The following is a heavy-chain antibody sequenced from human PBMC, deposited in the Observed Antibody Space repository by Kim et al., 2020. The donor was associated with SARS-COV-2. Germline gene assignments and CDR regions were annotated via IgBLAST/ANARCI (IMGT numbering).Heavy chain of an antibody. D-gene: IGHD6-19*01. CDR2: IYYSGST. Sequence: SETLSLTCTVSGGSISSYYWSWIRQPPGKGLEWIGYIYYSGSTNYNTSLKSRVTISVDTSKNQFSLKLSSVTAADTAVYYCARGFGYSSGWCDLWGRGTL. CDR1: GGSISSYY. V-gene: IGHV4-59*13. CDR3: ARGFGYSSGWCDL. J-gene: IGHJ2*01.